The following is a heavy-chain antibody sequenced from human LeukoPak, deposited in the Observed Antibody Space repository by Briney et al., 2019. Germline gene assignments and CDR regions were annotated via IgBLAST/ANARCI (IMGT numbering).Heavy chain of an antibody. V-gene: IGHV3-48*03. J-gene: IGHJ4*02. CDR2: ISSSGSTI. Sequence: GGSLRLSCAASGFTFSSYEMNWVRQAPGKGLEWVSYISSSGSTIYYADSVKGRFTISRDNARNSLYLQMNSLRAEDTAVYYCARDLASSWDYWGQGTLVTVSS. D-gene: IGHD6-13*01. CDR1: GFTFSSYE. CDR3: ARDLASSWDY.